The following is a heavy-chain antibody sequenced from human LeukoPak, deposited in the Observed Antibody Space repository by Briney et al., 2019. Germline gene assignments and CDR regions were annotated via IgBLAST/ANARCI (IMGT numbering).Heavy chain of an antibody. Sequence: GASVKVSCKASGYTFTSYGISWVRQAPGQGLEWMGWISAYNGNTNYAQKLQGRVTMTTDTSTSTAYMELRSLRSDDTAAYYCARDRDLILEWLLTSRMGYYGMDVWGQGTTVTVSS. CDR3: ARDRDLILEWLLTSRMGYYGMDV. D-gene: IGHD3-3*01. J-gene: IGHJ6*02. CDR2: ISAYNGNT. CDR1: GYTFTSYG. V-gene: IGHV1-18*01.